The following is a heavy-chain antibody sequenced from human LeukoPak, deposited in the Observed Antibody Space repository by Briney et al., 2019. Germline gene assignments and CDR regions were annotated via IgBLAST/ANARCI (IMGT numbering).Heavy chain of an antibody. V-gene: IGHV3-66*01. CDR2: IYSGGST. Sequence: PGGSLRLSCAASGFTVSSNYMSWVRQAPGKGLEWVSVIYSGGSTYYADSVKGRFTISRDNSKNTLCLQMNSLRAEGTALYYCAKYSGTYSNNYFDYWGQGTLVTVSS. J-gene: IGHJ4*02. CDR1: GFTVSSNY. CDR3: AKYSGTYSNNYFDY. D-gene: IGHD1-26*01.